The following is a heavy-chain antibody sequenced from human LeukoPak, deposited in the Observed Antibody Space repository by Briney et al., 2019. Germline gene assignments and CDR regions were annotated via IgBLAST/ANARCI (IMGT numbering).Heavy chain of an antibody. CDR1: GYSISSGYY. CDR2: IYSSGST. V-gene: IGHV4-38-2*02. CDR3: AKSGGYGLIDY. D-gene: IGHD1-26*01. Sequence: SETLSLTCTVSGYSISSGYYWGWIRQPPGKGLEWIGNIYSSGSTYYNASLQSRVTISIDTSKNQFSLRLNSVTAADTAMYYCAKSGGYGLIDYWGQGTRVTVSS. J-gene: IGHJ4*02.